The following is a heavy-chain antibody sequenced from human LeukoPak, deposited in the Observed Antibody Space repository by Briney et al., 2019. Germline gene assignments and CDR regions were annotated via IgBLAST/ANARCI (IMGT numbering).Heavy chain of an antibody. Sequence: GESLKISCKVSGYILTRNWIGWVRQVPGKGLEWMGLVYPGDSDTKYSPSFQGQVTFSVDKSISTAYLQWSSLKASDTAMYYCASSGQLWLLDAFDIWGQGTMVTVSS. CDR2: VYPGDSDT. D-gene: IGHD5-18*01. J-gene: IGHJ3*02. V-gene: IGHV5-51*01. CDR3: ASSGQLWLLDAFDI. CDR1: GYILTRNW.